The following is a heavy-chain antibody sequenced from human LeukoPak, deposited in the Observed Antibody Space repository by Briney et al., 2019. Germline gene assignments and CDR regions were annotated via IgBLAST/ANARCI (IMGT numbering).Heavy chain of an antibody. Sequence: GGSLRLSCVASGFXFTTYAIGWVRQSPGKGLEWVSSIRGGGGGTYYAEFVKGRFTISRDNSKNTLYLQMNSLRAEDTAVYYCAKFYDILTGYFDHWGQGNLVTVSS. CDR2: IRGGGGGT. J-gene: IGHJ4*02. CDR3: AKFYDILTGYFDH. D-gene: IGHD3-9*01. CDR1: GFXFTTYA. V-gene: IGHV3-23*01.